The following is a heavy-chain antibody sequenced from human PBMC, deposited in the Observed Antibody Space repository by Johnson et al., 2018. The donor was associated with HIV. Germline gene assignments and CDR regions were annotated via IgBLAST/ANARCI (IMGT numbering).Heavy chain of an antibody. CDR3: AKDLTYYNFWSGYWGDAFDI. V-gene: IGHV3-23*04. CDR1: GFTFSSYV. CDR2: ITGSGGST. D-gene: IGHD3-3*01. Sequence: VQLVESGGGLVQSGGSLRLSCAASGFTFSSYVMSWVRQAPGKGLEWVSSITGSGGSTYYADSVKGRFTISRANSKNTLYLQMNSLSTEDTAVYYCAKDLTYYNFWSGYWGDAFDIWGQGTMVTVSS. J-gene: IGHJ3*02.